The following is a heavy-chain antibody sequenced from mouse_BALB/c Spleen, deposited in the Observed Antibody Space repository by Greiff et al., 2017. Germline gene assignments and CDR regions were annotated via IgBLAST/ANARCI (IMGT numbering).Heavy chain of an antibody. Sequence: EVQGVESGGGLVQPGGSRKLSCAASGFTFSSFGMHWVRQAPEKGLEWVAYISSGSSTIYYADTVKGRFTISRDNPKNTLFLQMTSLRSEDTAMYYCARYDYDGGFDYWGQGTTLTVSS. J-gene: IGHJ2*01. V-gene: IGHV5-17*02. D-gene: IGHD2-4*01. CDR2: ISSGSSTI. CDR3: ARYDYDGGFDY. CDR1: GFTFSSFG.